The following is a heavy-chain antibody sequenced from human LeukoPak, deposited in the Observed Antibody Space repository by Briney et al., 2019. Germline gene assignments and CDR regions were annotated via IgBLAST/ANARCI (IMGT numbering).Heavy chain of an antibody. CDR3: ARAVVLYYFDY. CDR2: INDSGST. V-gene: IGHV4-61*01. D-gene: IGHD3-22*01. J-gene: IGHJ4*02. Sequence: ETLSLTCTVSGGSVSSGSHYWSWIRQPPGKRLEWIGYINDSGSTRYNPSLKSRVTISVDTSQNQFSLNLTSVTAADTAVYYCARAVVLYYFDYWGQGTLVTVSS. CDR1: GGSVSSGSHY.